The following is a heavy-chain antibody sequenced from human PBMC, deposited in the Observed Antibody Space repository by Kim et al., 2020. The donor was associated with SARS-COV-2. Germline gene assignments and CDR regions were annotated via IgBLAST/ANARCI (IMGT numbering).Heavy chain of an antibody. Sequence: GGSLRLSCVASGFTFPTYGMHWVRQAPGKGLEWLAVISYDESKKDYADSVQGRFTISRDNSKSTLFLQMNSLRTEDTAMYYCAKDDWGPIRLWGIDVWGQGTPVTVSP. CDR3: AKDDWGPIRLWGIDV. D-gene: IGHD2-21*01. CDR1: GFTFPTYG. V-gene: IGHV3-30*18. J-gene: IGHJ5*01. CDR2: ISYDESKK.